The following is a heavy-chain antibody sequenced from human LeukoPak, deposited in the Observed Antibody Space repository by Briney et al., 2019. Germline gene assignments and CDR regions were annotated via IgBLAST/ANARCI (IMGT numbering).Heavy chain of an antibody. D-gene: IGHD1-20*01. CDR1: GGSIRSYY. J-gene: IGHJ4*02. CDR2: IYYSGST. V-gene: IGHV4-59*08. CDR3: ARHDMVSFFDY. Sequence: PSETLSLTCTVSGGSIRSYYGSWIRQPPGKGLEWIGYIYYSGSTNYNPSLKSRVTISVDTSKNQFSLKLSSVTAADTAVYYCARHDMVSFFDYWGQGTLVTVSS.